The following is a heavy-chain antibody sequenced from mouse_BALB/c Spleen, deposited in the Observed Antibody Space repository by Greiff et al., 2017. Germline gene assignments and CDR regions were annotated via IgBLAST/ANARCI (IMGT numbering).Heavy chain of an antibody. CDR1: GYSITSDYA. V-gene: IGHV3-2*02. CDR3: ARYYDGYPFDY. Sequence: VQLKESGPGLVKPSQSLSLTCTVTGYSITSDYAWNWIRQFPGNKLEWMGYISYSGSTSYNPSLKSRISITRDTSKNQFFLQLNSVTTEDTATYYCARYYDGYPFDYWGQGTTLTVSS. CDR2: ISYSGST. J-gene: IGHJ2*01. D-gene: IGHD2-3*01.